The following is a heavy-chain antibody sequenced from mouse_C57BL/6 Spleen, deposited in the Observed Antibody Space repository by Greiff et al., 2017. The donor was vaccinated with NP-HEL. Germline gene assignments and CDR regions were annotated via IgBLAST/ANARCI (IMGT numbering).Heavy chain of an antibody. V-gene: IGHV1-22*01. D-gene: IGHD1-1*01. J-gene: IGHJ2*01. CDR3: ARSAITTVVPNYFDY. CDR1: GYTFTDYN. Sequence: EVQLQQSGPELVKPGASVKMSCKASGYTFTDYNMHWVKQSHGKSLEWIGYINPNNGGTSYNQKFKGKATLTVNKSSSTAYMELRSLTSEDSAVYYCARSAITTVVPNYFDYWGQGTTLTVSS. CDR2: INPNNGGT.